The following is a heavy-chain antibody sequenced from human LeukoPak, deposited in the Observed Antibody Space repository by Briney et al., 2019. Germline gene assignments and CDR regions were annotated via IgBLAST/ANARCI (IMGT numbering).Heavy chain of an antibody. CDR1: GFTFSSYG. J-gene: IGHJ4*02. D-gene: IGHD3-10*01. V-gene: IGHV3-30*03. CDR2: ISYDGSNK. CDR3: ARASYGSGNTFDY. Sequence: GGSLRLSCAASGFTFSSYGMHWVRQAPGKGLEWVAVISYDGSNKYYADSVKGRFTISRDNSKNTLYLQMNSLRAEDRAVYYCARASYGSGNTFDYWGQGTLVTVSS.